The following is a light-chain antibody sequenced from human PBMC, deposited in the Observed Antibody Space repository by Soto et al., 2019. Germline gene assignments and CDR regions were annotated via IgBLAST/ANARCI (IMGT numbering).Light chain of an antibody. CDR2: GAS. Sequence: DIVLTQSPGTLSLSPGERVTLSCRASQTISSTYFAWYQQKPGQAPRLLIYGASSRATGIPVRFSGTGSGTDFALTISRLEPEDFAAYYCQQYGSSPITFGRGTRVEIK. CDR3: QQYGSSPIT. V-gene: IGKV3-20*01. CDR1: QTISSTY. J-gene: IGKJ4*01.